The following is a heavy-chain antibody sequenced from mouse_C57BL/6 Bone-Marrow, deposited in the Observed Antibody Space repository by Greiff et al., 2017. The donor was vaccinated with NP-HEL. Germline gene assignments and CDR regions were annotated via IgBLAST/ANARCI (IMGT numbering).Heavy chain of an antibody. CDR1: GYTFTSYW. D-gene: IGHD1-1*01. Sequence: QVQLKQPGAELVKPGASVTMSCKASGYTFTSYWFTWVKQRPGQGLEWIGDFYPGSGRTNYNEKFKRKATLTVDTSSSTAYMQLSSLTSEDSAVYYCARNELRGYFDYWGQGTTLTVSS. CDR2: FYPGSGRT. J-gene: IGHJ2*01. V-gene: IGHV1-55*01. CDR3: ARNELRGYFDY.